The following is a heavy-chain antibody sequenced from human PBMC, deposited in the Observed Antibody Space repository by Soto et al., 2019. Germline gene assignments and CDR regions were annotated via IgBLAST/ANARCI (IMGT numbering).Heavy chain of an antibody. V-gene: IGHV4-39*07. Sequence: SETLSLTCSVSGDSISNSRFYWAWIRQPPGEGLEWIGSIYHTGNAYYNPSLKSRVTISVDTSKNQFSLKLSSVTAADTAVYYCARVFTDSSSFFDPWGQGTLVTVSS. D-gene: IGHD6-13*01. J-gene: IGHJ5*02. CDR2: IYHTGNA. CDR3: ARVFTDSSSFFDP. CDR1: GDSISNSRFY.